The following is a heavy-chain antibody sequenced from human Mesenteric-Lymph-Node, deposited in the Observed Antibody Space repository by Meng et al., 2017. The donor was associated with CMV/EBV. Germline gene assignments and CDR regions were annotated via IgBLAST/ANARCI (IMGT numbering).Heavy chain of an antibody. D-gene: IGHD3-9*01. CDR3: ARGRYYQGILIGYYRFYFDY. CDR1: FTSYD. CDR2: MNPSSGNT. Sequence: FTSYDITWVRQATGQGLEWIGWMNPSSGNTGYAQKFQGKVTMTRNTSISTAYMELSSLRSEDTAVYYCARGRYYQGILIGYYRFYFDYWGQGTLVTVSS. V-gene: IGHV1-8*01. J-gene: IGHJ4*02.